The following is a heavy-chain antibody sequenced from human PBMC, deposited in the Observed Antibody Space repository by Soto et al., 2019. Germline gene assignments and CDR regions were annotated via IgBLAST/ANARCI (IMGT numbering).Heavy chain of an antibody. D-gene: IGHD3-10*01. Sequence: SETLSLTCTVSGGSITGTTNYWGWIRQPPGKGLEWIGTVDYTGSTNYNPSLESRVTISVDTSKNQFSLNLRSVTAADTAVYYCARRTPLYASESSRFDPWGQGALGTVSS. CDR2: VDYTGST. CDR1: GGSITGTTNY. J-gene: IGHJ5*02. V-gene: IGHV4-39*01. CDR3: ARRTPLYASESSRFDP.